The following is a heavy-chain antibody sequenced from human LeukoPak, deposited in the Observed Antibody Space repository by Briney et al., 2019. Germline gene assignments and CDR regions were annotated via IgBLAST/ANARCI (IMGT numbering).Heavy chain of an antibody. J-gene: IGHJ4*02. D-gene: IGHD6-19*01. CDR1: GFTFSSYS. Sequence: GGSLRLSCAASGFTFSSYSMSWVRQAPGKGLEWVSSITTSSTYISYADSVKGRFTISRDNAKNSLYLQKNSMRAEDTAVYYCARGKYSSGWFDYWGQGTLVTVSS. V-gene: IGHV3-21*01. CDR2: ITTSSTYI. CDR3: ARGKYSSGWFDY.